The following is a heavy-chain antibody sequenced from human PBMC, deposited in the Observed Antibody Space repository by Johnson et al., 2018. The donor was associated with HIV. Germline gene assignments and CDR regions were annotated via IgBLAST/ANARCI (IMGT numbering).Heavy chain of an antibody. CDR1: GFTFRSYP. J-gene: IGHJ3*02. V-gene: IGHV3-66*02. Sequence: DVQLVESGGGVVPPGRSVRLSCAASGFTFRSYPLDGVRQAPGKGLEWVSVIYSGGSTYYADSVKGRFTISRDNSKNTLYLQMNSLRAEDTAVYYGARAFSYGASDIWGQGTMVTVSS. D-gene: IGHD3-16*01. CDR3: ARAFSYGASDI. CDR2: IYSGGST.